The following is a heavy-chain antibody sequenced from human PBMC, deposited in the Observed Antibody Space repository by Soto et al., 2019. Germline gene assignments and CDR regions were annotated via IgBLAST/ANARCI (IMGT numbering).Heavy chain of an antibody. J-gene: IGHJ6*02. CDR2: IIPIFGIA. CDR1: GGTFSRYS. Sequence: QVQLVQSGAEVKKPGSSVKVSCKASGGTFSRYSITWVRQAPGHGLEWIGRIIPIFGIASYAQKFQGRVTITADESTSTAYMEPGSLMSDDTAVYYCAREDRDRETVLVPAAIDGMDVWGQGTTVTVSS. CDR3: AREDRDRETVLVPAAIDGMDV. D-gene: IGHD2-2*01. V-gene: IGHV1-69*08.